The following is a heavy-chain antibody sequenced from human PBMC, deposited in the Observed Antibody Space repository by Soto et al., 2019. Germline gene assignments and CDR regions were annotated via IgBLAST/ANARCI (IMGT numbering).Heavy chain of an antibody. V-gene: IGHV1-3*05. CDR1: GYTFTSYA. CDR3: ARDRSGYYYANDY. Sequence: QVQLVQSGAEEKKPGASVKVSCKASGYTFTSYAMHWVRQAPGQRLEWMGWINAGNGNTKYSQKFQGRVTITRDTFASTAYMELSSLRSEDTAVYYCARDRSGYYYANDYWGQGTLVTVSS. D-gene: IGHD3-22*01. CDR2: INAGNGNT. J-gene: IGHJ4*02.